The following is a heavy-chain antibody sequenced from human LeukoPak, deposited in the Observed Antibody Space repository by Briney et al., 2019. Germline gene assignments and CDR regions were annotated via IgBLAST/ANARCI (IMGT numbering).Heavy chain of an antibody. Sequence: GGSLRLSCAASGFTFSSYSMNWVRQAPGKGLEWASSISSSSSYIYYADSVKGRFTISRDNAKNSLYLQMNSLRAEDTAVYYCARDGLWFGEAEEGYWGQGTLVTVSS. D-gene: IGHD3-10*01. J-gene: IGHJ4*02. CDR3: ARDGLWFGEAEEGY. CDR1: GFTFSSYS. CDR2: ISSSSSYI. V-gene: IGHV3-21*01.